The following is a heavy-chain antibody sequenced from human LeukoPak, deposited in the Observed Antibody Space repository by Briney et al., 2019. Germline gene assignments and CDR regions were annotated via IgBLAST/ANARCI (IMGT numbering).Heavy chain of an antibody. V-gene: IGHV3-7*01. CDR3: ARSAPYCSGGSCYGGGSYFDY. Sequence: PGGSLRLSCAASGFTFSGYWMSWVRQAPGKGLEWVANIKQDGSEKYYVDSVKGRFTISRDNAKNSLYLQMNSLRAEDTAVYYCARSAPYCSGGSCYGGGSYFDYWGQGTQVTVSS. CDR1: GFTFSGYW. J-gene: IGHJ4*02. D-gene: IGHD2-15*01. CDR2: IKQDGSEK.